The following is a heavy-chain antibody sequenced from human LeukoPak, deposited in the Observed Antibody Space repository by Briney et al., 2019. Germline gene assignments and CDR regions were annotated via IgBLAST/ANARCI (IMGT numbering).Heavy chain of an antibody. CDR2: IYYSGST. CDR3: ARHQSWYLNWFDP. D-gene: IGHD6-13*01. CDR1: GGSISSYY. V-gene: IGHV4-59*08. J-gene: IGHJ5*02. Sequence: SETLSLTCTVSGGSISSYYWSWLRQPPGKGLEWIGYIYYSGSTNYNPSLKSRVTISVDTSKNQFSLKLSSVTAADTAVYYCARHQSWYLNWFDPWGQGTLVTVSS.